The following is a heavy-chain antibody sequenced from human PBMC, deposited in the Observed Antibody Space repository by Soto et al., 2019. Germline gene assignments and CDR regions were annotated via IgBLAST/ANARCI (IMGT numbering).Heavy chain of an antibody. Sequence: LRLSCAASGFTVSSNYMSWVRQAPGKGLEWVSVIYGGGSTYYADSVKGRFTISRDNSKNTLYLQMTSLRAEDTAVYYCARALSRDDFWSGYSSYFDYWGQGTLVTVSS. J-gene: IGHJ4*02. CDR2: IYGGGST. CDR3: ARALSRDDFWSGYSSYFDY. CDR1: GFTVSSNY. D-gene: IGHD3-3*01. V-gene: IGHV3-53*01.